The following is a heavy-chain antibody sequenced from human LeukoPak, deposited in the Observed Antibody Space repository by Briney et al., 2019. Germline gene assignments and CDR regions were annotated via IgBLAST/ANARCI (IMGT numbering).Heavy chain of an antibody. V-gene: IGHV3-30*18. CDR3: VKEAYRYGYFDY. Sequence: GGSLRLSCATSGFIFSYYGMHWVRRAPGKGLEWVAVISYDGSEKYYADSVKGRFTISRDNSKNTVNLQLNSLRAEDTAMFYCVKEAYRYGYFDYWGQGSLVTVSS. J-gene: IGHJ4*02. CDR2: ISYDGSEK. D-gene: IGHD5-18*01. CDR1: GFIFSYYG.